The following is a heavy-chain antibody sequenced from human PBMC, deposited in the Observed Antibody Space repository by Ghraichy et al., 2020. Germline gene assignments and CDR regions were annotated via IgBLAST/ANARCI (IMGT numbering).Heavy chain of an antibody. V-gene: IGHV1-24*01. CDR2: FDPEDGET. CDR3: ATAVRYTAMEIHFDY. J-gene: IGHJ4*02. D-gene: IGHD5-18*01. CDR1: GYTLTELS. Sequence: ASVKVSCKVSGYTLTELSMHWVRQAPGKGLEWMGGFDPEDGETIYAQKFQGRVTMTEDTSTDTAYMELRSLRSEDTAVYYCATAVRYTAMEIHFDYWGQGTLVTVSS.